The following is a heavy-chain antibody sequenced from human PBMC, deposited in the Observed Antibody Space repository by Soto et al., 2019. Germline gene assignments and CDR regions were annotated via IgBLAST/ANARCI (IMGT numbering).Heavy chain of an antibody. V-gene: IGHV4-34*01. J-gene: IGHJ5*02. D-gene: IGHD1-1*01. CDR3: SLVLRGQGSTKWFDP. Sequence: QVQLQQWGAGLLKPSETLSLTCAVYGGSFSGYYWSWIRQPPGKGLEWIGEINHSGSTNYNPSLIGRVHISLDTAKNPFSPPLRSVTAAYTAVYYGSLVLRGQGSTKWFDPWGQGTLVTVSS. CDR2: INHSGST. CDR1: GGSFSGYY.